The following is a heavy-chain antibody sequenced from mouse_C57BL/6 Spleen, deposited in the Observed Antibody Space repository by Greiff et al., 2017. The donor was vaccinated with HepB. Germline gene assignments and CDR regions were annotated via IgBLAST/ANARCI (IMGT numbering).Heavy chain of an antibody. Sequence: VKLMESGPELVKPGASVKISCKASGYAFSSSWMNWVKQRPGKGLEWIGRIYPGDGDTNYNGKFKGKATLTADKSSSTAYMQLSSLTSEDSAVYFCAREGAYYGSRFAYWGQGTLVTVSA. D-gene: IGHD1-1*01. V-gene: IGHV1-82*01. CDR3: AREGAYYGSRFAY. CDR2: IYPGDGDT. CDR1: GYAFSSSW. J-gene: IGHJ3*01.